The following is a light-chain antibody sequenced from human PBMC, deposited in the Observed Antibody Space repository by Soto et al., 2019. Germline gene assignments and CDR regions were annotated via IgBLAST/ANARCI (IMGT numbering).Light chain of an antibody. Sequence: QSVLTQPPSASGSPGQSVSISCSGTSSDVGGYNYVSWHQQLPGKAPKLMIYEVSKRPSGVPDRFSGSKSGNTASLTVSGLQAEDEADYYCSSHARCDNVVFGGGTKLTVL. CDR1: SSDVGGYNY. CDR2: EVS. J-gene: IGLJ2*01. CDR3: SSHARCDNVV. V-gene: IGLV2-8*01.